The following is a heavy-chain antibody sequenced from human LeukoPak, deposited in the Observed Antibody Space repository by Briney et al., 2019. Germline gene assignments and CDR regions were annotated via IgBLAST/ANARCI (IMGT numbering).Heavy chain of an antibody. CDR3: ARYRILWFRESTNWFDP. CDR2: IYYSGRT. CDR1: GGSISSYF. Sequence: PSETLSLTCTVSGGSISSYFWSWIRQPPGRGLEWIGYIYYSGRTNYNPSLKSRVTISVDTSKNQFSLKLSSVTAADTAVYYCARYRILWFRESTNWFDPWGQGNLVTVSS. V-gene: IGHV4-59*01. J-gene: IGHJ5*02. D-gene: IGHD3-10*01.